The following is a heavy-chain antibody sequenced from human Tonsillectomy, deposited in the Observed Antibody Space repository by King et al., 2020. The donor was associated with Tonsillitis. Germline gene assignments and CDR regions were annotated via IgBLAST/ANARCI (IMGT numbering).Heavy chain of an antibody. CDR2: INPDGSAK. Sequence: VQLVESGGGLVQPGGSLRLSCAASGFTFSVYWMTWVRQAPGKGLEGVANINPDGSAKNYVDSVQGRFTISRDNAEKSLYLQLSSLRAEDTALYYCARVTGIDEGMDVWGQGTTVTVSS. CDR1: GFTFSVYW. CDR3: ARVTGIDEGMDV. V-gene: IGHV3-7*01. J-gene: IGHJ6*02.